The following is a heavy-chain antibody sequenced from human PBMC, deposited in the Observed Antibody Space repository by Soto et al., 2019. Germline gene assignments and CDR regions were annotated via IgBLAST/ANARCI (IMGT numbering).Heavy chain of an antibody. CDR1: GGSISSSSYY. CDR3: ARNIYGSWYFGR. Sequence: PSENLSLTCTVSGGSISSSSYYWGWIRQPPGQGLEWLGGIYYSGSTYYNPSLKSRVTISVDSSKNQFSHKLNSLTAADTAVYYCARNIYGSWYFGRWGRGTLVTVAS. V-gene: IGHV4-39*01. CDR2: IYYSGST. J-gene: IGHJ2*01. D-gene: IGHD3-10*01.